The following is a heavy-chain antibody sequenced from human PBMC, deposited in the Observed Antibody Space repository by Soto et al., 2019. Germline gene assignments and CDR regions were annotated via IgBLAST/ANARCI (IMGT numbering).Heavy chain of an antibody. V-gene: IGHV3-30-3*01. CDR2: ISYDGSNK. Sequence: GGSLRLSCAASGFTFSSYAMHWVRQAPGKGLEWVAVISYDGSNKYYADSVKGRFTISRDNSKNTLYLQMNSLRAEDTAVYYCARHDEFSGSYGHFDYWGQGTLVTVSS. CDR3: ARHDEFSGSYGHFDY. J-gene: IGHJ4*02. CDR1: GFTFSSYA. D-gene: IGHD1-26*01.